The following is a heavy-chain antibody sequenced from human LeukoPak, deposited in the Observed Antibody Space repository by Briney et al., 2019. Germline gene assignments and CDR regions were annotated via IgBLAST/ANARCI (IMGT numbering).Heavy chain of an antibody. J-gene: IGHJ4*02. V-gene: IGHV4-61*01. Sequence: PSETLSLTCTVSGDSVSSGSYYWSWIRQPPGKGLEWIGEMYLSGTTHSNPSVKSRVTISIDKSKNQFFLNLSSVTAADTAVYYCAGLVGRYSSGLYYYYFDYWGQGTLVTVSS. CDR3: AGLVGRYSSGLYYYYFDY. CDR1: GDSVSSGSYY. D-gene: IGHD3-22*01. CDR2: MYLSGTT.